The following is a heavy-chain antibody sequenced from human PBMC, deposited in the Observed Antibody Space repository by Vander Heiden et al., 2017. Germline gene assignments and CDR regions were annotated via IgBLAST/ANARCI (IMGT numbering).Heavy chain of an antibody. J-gene: IGHJ3*02. CDR3: ASLTLHDSSGSDAFDI. CDR1: GCTFTGYY. V-gene: IGHV1-2*02. Sequence: QVQLVPSGAEVRKPGASVTVSCKASGCTFTGYYMHWVRQAPGQGLEWMGGINPNSGGPNYAQKRQGRVTMTRDTSISTAYMELSRLRSDETAVYYCASLTLHDSSGSDAFDIWGQGTMVTVSS. CDR2: INPNSGGP. D-gene: IGHD3-22*01.